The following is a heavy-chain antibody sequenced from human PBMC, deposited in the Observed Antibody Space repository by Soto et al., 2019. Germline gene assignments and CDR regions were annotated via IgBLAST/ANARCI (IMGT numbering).Heavy chain of an antibody. V-gene: IGHV4-4*02. J-gene: IGHJ4*02. Sequence: PSETLSLTCAVSGGSISSSNWWSWVRQPPGKGLEWIGEIYHSGSTNYNPSLKSRVTISVDKSKNQFSLKLSSVTAADTAVYYCASGTHGSGIYYHSAFDYWGQGTLVPVSS. CDR2: IYHSGST. CDR3: ASGTHGSGIYYHSAFDY. D-gene: IGHD3-10*01. CDR1: GGSISSSNW.